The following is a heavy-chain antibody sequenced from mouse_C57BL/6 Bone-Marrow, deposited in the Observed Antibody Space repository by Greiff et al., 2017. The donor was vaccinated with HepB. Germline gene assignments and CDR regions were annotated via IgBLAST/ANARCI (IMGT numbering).Heavy chain of an antibody. J-gene: IGHJ4*01. Sequence: QVQLQQPGAELVMPGASVKLSCKASGYTFTSYWMHWVKQRPGQGLEWIGEIDPSDSYTNYNQKFKGKSTLTVDKSSSTAYMQLSSLTSEDSAVYYGAREVHYEYYYAMDYWCQGTSVTVSS. CDR2: IDPSDSYT. V-gene: IGHV1-69*01. CDR1: GYTFTSYW. D-gene: IGHD2-4*01. CDR3: AREVHYEYYYAMDY.